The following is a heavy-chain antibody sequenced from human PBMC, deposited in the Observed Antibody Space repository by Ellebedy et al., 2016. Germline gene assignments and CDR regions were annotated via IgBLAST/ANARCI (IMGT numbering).Heavy chain of an antibody. J-gene: IGHJ6*02. Sequence: GESLKISXAASGFTVGNNYMSWVRQAPGKGLEWVPLIYSFGSTYYADSVKGRFTISRDSSENTLYLQMNSLRDEDTAVYYCAVRSGEAYHYHYSMDVWGQGTTVTVSS. CDR1: GFTVGNNY. CDR3: AVRSGEAYHYHYSMDV. V-gene: IGHV3-53*01. CDR2: IYSFGST. D-gene: IGHD3-10*01.